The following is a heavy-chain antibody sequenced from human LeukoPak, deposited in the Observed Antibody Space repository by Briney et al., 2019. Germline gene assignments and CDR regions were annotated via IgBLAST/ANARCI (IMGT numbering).Heavy chain of an antibody. CDR2: IIPIFGIA. Sequence: SVKVSFKASGGTFSSYAISWVRQAPGQGLEWMGRIIPIFGIANYAQKFQGRVTITADKSTSTAYTELSSLRSEDTAVYYCARVGADTYYYYYYGMDVWGQGTTVTVSS. D-gene: IGHD1-26*01. V-gene: IGHV1-69*04. CDR1: GGTFSSYA. J-gene: IGHJ6*02. CDR3: ARVGADTYYYYYYGMDV.